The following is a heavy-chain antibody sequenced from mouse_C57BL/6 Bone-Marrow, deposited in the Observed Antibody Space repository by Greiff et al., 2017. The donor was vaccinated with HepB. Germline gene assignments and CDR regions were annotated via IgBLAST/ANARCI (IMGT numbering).Heavy chain of an antibody. V-gene: IGHV10-1*01. Sequence: EVQVVESGGGLVQPKGSLKLSCAASGFSFNTYAMNWVRQAPGKGLEWVARIRSKSNNYATYYADSVKDRFTISRDDSESMLYLQMNNLKTEDTAMYYCVRHGANWDDAMDYWGQGTSVTVSS. CDR3: VRHGANWDDAMDY. D-gene: IGHD4-1*01. CDR1: GFSFNTYA. CDR2: IRSKSNNYAT. J-gene: IGHJ4*01.